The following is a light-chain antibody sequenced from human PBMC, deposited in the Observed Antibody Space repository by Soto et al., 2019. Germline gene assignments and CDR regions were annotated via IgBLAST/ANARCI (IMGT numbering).Light chain of an antibody. V-gene: IGKV1-39*01. J-gene: IGKJ4*01. CDR1: QTISMY. CDR3: QQSYSTPPLT. CDR2: AAS. Sequence: DIQMTQSPSSLSASVGDRVTITCRASQTISMYLNWYQQKPGKAHILLISAASSLESGVPSRFSGSRSGTEFTLTISSLQPEDCATYYCQQSYSTPPLTFGGGTKVEIK.